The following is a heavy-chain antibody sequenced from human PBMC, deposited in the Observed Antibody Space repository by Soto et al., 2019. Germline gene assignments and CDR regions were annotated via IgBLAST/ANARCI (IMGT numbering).Heavy chain of an antibody. V-gene: IGHV4-39*06. J-gene: IGHJ4*02. D-gene: IGHD3-9*01. CDR3: ARLKPYDILNKSDY. CDR1: GGCICSSRDD. CDR2: IYYSGST. Sequence: SDTLALTCTVSGGCICSSRDDGGWIRQPPGKGLEWIGSIYYSGSTYYNPSLKSRVTISLDKSKNQFPLNVSSVTAADTAVYYCARLKPYDILNKSDYWGQGSLVTVSS.